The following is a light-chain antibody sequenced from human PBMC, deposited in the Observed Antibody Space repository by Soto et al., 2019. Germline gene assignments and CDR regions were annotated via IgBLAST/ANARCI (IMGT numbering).Light chain of an antibody. V-gene: IGKV1-5*03. Sequence: DIRMTQSPSTLSASVGDRVTITGRASQSISNWLAWYQQKPGKAPKLLIYRASSLESGVPSRFSGSGSGTEFTLTISSLQPDDFAAYYGQKYNSYSPRLTFGGGTKVETK. CDR2: RAS. J-gene: IGKJ4*01. CDR3: QKYNSYSPRLT. CDR1: QSISNW.